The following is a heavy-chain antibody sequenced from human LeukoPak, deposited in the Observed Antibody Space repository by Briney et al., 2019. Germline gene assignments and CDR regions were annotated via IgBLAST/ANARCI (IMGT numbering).Heavy chain of an antibody. J-gene: IGHJ4*02. V-gene: IGHV4-34*01. D-gene: IGHD2-21*01. CDR3: ANSPAKDFDY. CDR2: INHSGST. Sequence: PSETLSLTCAVYGGSFSGYYWSWIRQPPGKGLEWIGEINHSGSTNYNPSLKSRVTISVDTSKNQFSLKLSSVTAADTAVYYCANSPAKDFDYWGQGTLVTVSS. CDR1: GGSFSGYY.